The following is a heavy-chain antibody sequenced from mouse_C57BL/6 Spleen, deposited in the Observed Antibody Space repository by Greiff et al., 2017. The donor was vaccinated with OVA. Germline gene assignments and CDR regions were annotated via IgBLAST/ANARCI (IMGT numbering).Heavy chain of an antibody. CDR3: ARGWGTGFFDY. CDR1: GYAFSSYW. D-gene: IGHD1-1*02. J-gene: IGHJ2*01. CDR2: IYPGDGDT. Sequence: QVQLKESGAELVKPGASVKISCKASGYAFSSYWMNWVKQRPGKGLEWIGQIYPGDGDTNYNGQFQGQATLTADKSSSTAFMQLSSLTSEDSAVYFCARGWGTGFFDYWGQGTTLTVSS. V-gene: IGHV1-80*01.